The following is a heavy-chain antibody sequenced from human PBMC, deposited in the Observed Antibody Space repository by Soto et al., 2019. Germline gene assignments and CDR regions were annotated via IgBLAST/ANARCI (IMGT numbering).Heavy chain of an antibody. CDR1: GSTFGSYD. D-gene: IGHD1-7*01. CDR3: VRRVSGNYDY. CDR2: ISSNGGTT. V-gene: IGHV3-64*01. J-gene: IGHJ4*02. Sequence: EVQLAESGGGRVQPGGALRLSCVASGSTFGSYDMHWVRQAPGKGLEYVSSISSNGGTTYYGNSVKGRFTISRDNSKNTLYLQMGSLRAEDMAVYYCVRRVSGNYDYWGQGTLVTVSS.